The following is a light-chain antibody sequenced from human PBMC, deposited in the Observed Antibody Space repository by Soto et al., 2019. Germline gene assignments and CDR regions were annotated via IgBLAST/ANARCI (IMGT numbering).Light chain of an antibody. Sequence: QSALTQPPSASGSPGQSVTISCTGTSSDVGRYNFVSWYQQHPGKAPKLMISEVSKRPSGVPDRFSGSKSGNTASLTVSGLQGEDEADYYCSSYAGNSVIFGGGTKVTVL. J-gene: IGLJ2*01. CDR1: SSDVGRYNF. V-gene: IGLV2-8*01. CDR2: EVS. CDR3: SSYAGNSVI.